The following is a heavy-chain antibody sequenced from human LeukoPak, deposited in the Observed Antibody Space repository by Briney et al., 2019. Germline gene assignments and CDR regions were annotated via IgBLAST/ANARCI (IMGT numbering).Heavy chain of an antibody. CDR3: ARPSNYGGNSAFDY. CDR1: GFTFSSYS. Sequence: PGGSLRLSCAASGFTFSSYSMNWVRQAPGKGLEWVSSISSSSSCIYYADSVKGRFTISRDNAKNSLYLQMNSLRAEDTAVYYCARPSNYGGNSAFDYWGQGTLVTVSS. D-gene: IGHD4-23*01. V-gene: IGHV3-21*01. CDR2: ISSSSSCI. J-gene: IGHJ4*02.